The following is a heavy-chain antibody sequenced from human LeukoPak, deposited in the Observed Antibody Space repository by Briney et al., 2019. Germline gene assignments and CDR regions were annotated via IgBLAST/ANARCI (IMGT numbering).Heavy chain of an antibody. CDR1: GFTFSSYG. J-gene: IGHJ5*02. V-gene: IGHV3-30*18. CDR2: ISYDGSNK. Sequence: GGSLRLSCAASGFTFSSYGMHWVRQAPGKGLEWVAVISYDGSNKYYADSVKGRSTISRDNSKNTLYLQMNSLRAEDTAVYYCAKDRYSSSWPPLDPWGQGTLVTVSS. D-gene: IGHD6-13*01. CDR3: AKDRYSSSWPPLDP.